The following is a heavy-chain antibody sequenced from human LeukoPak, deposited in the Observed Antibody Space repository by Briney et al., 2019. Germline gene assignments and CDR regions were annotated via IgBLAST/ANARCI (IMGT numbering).Heavy chain of an antibody. V-gene: IGHV1-69*05. CDR1: GGTFSSYA. CDR3: AREYCSGGSCHYYYYYYMDV. Sequence: ASVKVSCKASGGTFSSYAISWVRQAPGQGLEWMGRIIPIFGTANYAQKFQGRATITTDESTSTAYMELSSLRSEDTAVYYCAREYCSGGSCHYYYYYYMDVWGKGTTVTVSS. D-gene: IGHD2-15*01. CDR2: IIPIFGTA. J-gene: IGHJ6*03.